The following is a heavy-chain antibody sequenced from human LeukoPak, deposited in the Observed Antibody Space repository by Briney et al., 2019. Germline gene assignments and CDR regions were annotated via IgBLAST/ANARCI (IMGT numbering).Heavy chain of an antibody. D-gene: IGHD3-10*01. CDR2: INWNGGST. Sequence: GGALRLSCAASGFTFDDYVISWVPQAPGKGREWVSGINWNGGSTGYADSVKGRFTISRDNAKNSLYLQMNSLRAEDTALYHCARVYYGSGFFYYMDVWGKGTTVSVSS. J-gene: IGHJ6*03. CDR1: GFTFDDYV. V-gene: IGHV3-20*01. CDR3: ARVYYGSGFFYYMDV.